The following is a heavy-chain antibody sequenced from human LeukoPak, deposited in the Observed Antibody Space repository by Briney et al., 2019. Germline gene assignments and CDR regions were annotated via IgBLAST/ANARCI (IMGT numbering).Heavy chain of an antibody. CDR2: ISGSGGST. CDR1: ELTFNNYA. V-gene: IGHV3-23*01. CDR3: AKGGAGRAPFDY. J-gene: IGHJ4*02. Sequence: GGSLRLSCAASELTFNNYAMTWVRQAPGKGLEWVSFISGSGGSTFYADSVKGRFIISRDNSKNTLFLQMNSLRAEDAAVYYCAKGGAGRAPFDYWGQGTLVTVSS. D-gene: IGHD1-14*01.